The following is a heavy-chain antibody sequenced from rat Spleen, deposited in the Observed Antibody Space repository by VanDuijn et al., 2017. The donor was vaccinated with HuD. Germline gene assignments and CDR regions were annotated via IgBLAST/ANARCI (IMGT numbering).Heavy chain of an antibody. CDR2: ISYGDSSGHSST. Sequence: EVQLVESGGGLVQPGRSLKLSCAASGFTFSDYGMAWVRQAPTKGLEWVATISYGDSSGHSSTYYRDSVKGRFTISRDNTKSTLSLQMDSLRSEDTATYYCARRGMMGLFMDAWGQGASVTVSS. CDR1: GFTFSDYG. CDR3: ARRGMMGLFMDA. V-gene: IGHV5-29*01. J-gene: IGHJ4*01. D-gene: IGHD1-12*02.